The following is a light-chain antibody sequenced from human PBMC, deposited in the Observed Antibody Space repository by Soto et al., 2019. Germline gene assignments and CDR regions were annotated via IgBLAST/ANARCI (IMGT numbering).Light chain of an antibody. CDR1: QDIKRF. J-gene: IGKJ4*01. CDR2: TIS. Sequence: DVQLTQSPSFLAASVGDRLTITCRASQDIKRFLAWYQQKPGKAPKLLIYTISTLQSGVPSRFSGSGSGTEFTLPISSLQPDDFATYYCQQVNTYPITFGGGTKVEI. CDR3: QQVNTYPIT. V-gene: IGKV1-9*01.